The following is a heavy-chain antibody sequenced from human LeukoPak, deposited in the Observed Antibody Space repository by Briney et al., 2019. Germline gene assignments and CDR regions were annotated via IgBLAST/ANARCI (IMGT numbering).Heavy chain of an antibody. V-gene: IGHV4-31*03. Sequence: NSSETLSLTCTVSGGSISSGGYYWSWIRQHPGKGLEWIGYIYYSGSTYYNPSLKSRVTISVDTSKNQFSLKLNSVTAADTAVYYCARNHGGWFDSWGQGTLVTVSS. CDR3: ARNHGGWFDS. CDR2: IYYSGST. J-gene: IGHJ5*01. D-gene: IGHD4-23*01. CDR1: GGSISSGGYY.